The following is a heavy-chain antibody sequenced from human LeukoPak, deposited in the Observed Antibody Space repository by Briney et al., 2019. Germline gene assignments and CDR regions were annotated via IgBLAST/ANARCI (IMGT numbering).Heavy chain of an antibody. V-gene: IGHV3-21*01. D-gene: IGHD1-26*01. Sequence: GSLRLSCAASGFTFSSYTMNWVRQAPGKGLEWVSFISTSSSYIYYADSVKGRFTISRDNAKNSLYLQMNSLRAEDTAVYYCARDLSVGAKPDLGFDYWGQGSLVTVSS. J-gene: IGHJ4*02. CDR1: GFTFSSYT. CDR2: ISTSSSYI. CDR3: ARDLSVGAKPDLGFDY.